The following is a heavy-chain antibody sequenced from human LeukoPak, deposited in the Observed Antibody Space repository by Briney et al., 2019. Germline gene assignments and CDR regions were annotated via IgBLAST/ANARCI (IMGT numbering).Heavy chain of an antibody. CDR1: GGSISSGGYY. Sequence: PSQTLSLTCTVSGGSISSGGYYWSWIRQPPGKGLEWIGYIYHSGSTYYNPSLKSRVTISVDRSKNQFSLKLSSVTAADTAVYYCARGVTLLIVGATHYFDYWGQGTLVTVSS. CDR2: IYHSGST. J-gene: IGHJ4*02. CDR3: ARGVTLLIVGATHYFDY. V-gene: IGHV4-30-2*01. D-gene: IGHD1-26*01.